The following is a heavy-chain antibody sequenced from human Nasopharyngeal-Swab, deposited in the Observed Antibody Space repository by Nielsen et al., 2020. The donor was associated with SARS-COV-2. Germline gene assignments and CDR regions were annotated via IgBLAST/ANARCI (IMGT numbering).Heavy chain of an antibody. J-gene: IGHJ5*02. CDR3: ATSYYNFWSDYYKPAS. CDR2: VNHLGDT. Sequence: GSLRLSCAVSGGSLSKYYWSWIRQPPGKGLEWIGEVNHLGDTNYNPSLRRRLTISVDTSRNQFSLNLTSVTAADTALYYCATSYYNFWSDYYKPASWTQGTLVTVSS. D-gene: IGHD3-3*01. CDR1: GGSLSKYY. V-gene: IGHV4-34*08.